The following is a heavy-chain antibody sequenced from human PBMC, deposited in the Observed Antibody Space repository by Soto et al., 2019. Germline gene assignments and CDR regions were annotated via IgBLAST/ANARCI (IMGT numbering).Heavy chain of an antibody. CDR3: GKGKELGVVRYGLDA. V-gene: IGHV3-74*01. D-gene: IGHD3-3*01. CDR1: GFSVKRYL. J-gene: IGHJ6*02. CDR2: FGGDENYT. Sequence: GGSLRLSCGASGFSVKRYLIHWVRQSPGKGLVWLSRFGGDENYTDYADSVRGRFTISRDIAKNTIYLQMNSLRAEDTAVYYCGKGKELGVVRYGLDAWGQGTTVTVSS.